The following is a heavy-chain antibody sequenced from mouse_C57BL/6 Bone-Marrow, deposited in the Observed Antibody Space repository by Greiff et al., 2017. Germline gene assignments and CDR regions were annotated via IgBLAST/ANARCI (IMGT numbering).Heavy chain of an antibody. CDR3: ARVGNYGYDEWFAY. D-gene: IGHD2-2*01. Sequence: EVQLQQSGPELVKPGASVKIPCKASGYTFTDYNMGWGKQSHGKSLEWNGDRNPNNGGNIYNQKFKGKATLTEDKSSSTAYMELRMLTSEDTAVYYGARVGNYGYDEWFAYWGQGTLVTVSA. CDR1: GYTFTDYN. J-gene: IGHJ3*01. V-gene: IGHV1-18*01. CDR2: RNPNNGGN.